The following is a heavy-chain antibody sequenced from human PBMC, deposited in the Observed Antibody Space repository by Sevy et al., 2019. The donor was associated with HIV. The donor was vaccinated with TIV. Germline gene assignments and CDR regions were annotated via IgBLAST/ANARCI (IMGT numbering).Heavy chain of an antibody. Sequence: GESLKISCAASGFTFSSYWMSWVRQAPGKGLEGVANIKQDGSEKYYVDSVKGRFTISRDNAKNSLYLQMNSLRAEDTAVYYCARGRIFGVVIYYFDYWGQGTLVTVSS. J-gene: IGHJ4*02. CDR2: IKQDGSEK. CDR1: GFTFSSYW. CDR3: ARGRIFGVVIYYFDY. D-gene: IGHD3-3*02. V-gene: IGHV3-7*01.